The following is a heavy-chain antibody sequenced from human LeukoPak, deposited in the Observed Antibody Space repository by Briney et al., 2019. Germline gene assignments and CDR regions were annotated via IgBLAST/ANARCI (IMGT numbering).Heavy chain of an antibody. Sequence: SGTLSLTCTVSGGSISSHYWSWVRQPPGKGLVWIGYISYSGNTNYNPSLKSRVTISMHTSKNQLSLKLNSVTAADTAVYYCARAGWWELPRSAFDIWGQGTMVTVSS. J-gene: IGHJ3*02. D-gene: IGHD1-26*01. CDR3: ARAGWWELPRSAFDI. CDR1: GGSISSHY. CDR2: ISYSGNT. V-gene: IGHV4-59*11.